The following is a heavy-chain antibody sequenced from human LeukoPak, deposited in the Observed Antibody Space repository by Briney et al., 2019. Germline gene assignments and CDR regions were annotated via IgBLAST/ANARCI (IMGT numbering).Heavy chain of an antibody. CDR2: INPSGGST. D-gene: IGHD1-26*01. Sequence: ASVKVSCKASGYTFTGYYMHLVRQAPGQGLEWMGIINPSGGSTSYAQKFQGRVTMTSDMSTSTVYMELSSLRSEDTAVYYCAREGELLLDSPPTYNWFDPWGQGTLVTVSS. CDR3: AREGELLLDSPPTYNWFDP. CDR1: GYTFTGYY. J-gene: IGHJ5*02. V-gene: IGHV1-46*01.